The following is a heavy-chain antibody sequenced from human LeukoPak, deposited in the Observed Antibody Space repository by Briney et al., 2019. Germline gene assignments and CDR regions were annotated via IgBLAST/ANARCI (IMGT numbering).Heavy chain of an antibody. Sequence: GGSLRLSCAASGFTFSSYWMNWVRQAPGKGLEWVANIKQDGSEKYYVDSVKGRFTISRDNAKNSLYLQMNSLRAEDTAVYYCARRASRDGYNFPAFDIWGQGTMVTVSS. CDR3: ARRASRDGYNFPAFDI. V-gene: IGHV3-7*01. J-gene: IGHJ3*02. CDR1: GFTFSSYW. D-gene: IGHD5-24*01. CDR2: IKQDGSEK.